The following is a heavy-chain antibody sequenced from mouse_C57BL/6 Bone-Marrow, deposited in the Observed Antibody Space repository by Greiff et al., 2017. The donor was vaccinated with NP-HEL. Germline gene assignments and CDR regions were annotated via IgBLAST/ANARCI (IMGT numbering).Heavy chain of an antibody. D-gene: IGHD1-1*01. CDR1: GYTFTDYN. V-gene: IGHV1-18*01. CDR3: ARSFITTVVAKYYFDY. CDR2: INPNNGGT. J-gene: IGHJ2*01. Sequence: VQLQQSGPELVKPGASVKIPCKASGYTFTDYNMDWVKQSHGKSLEWIGDINPNNGGTIYNQKFKGKATLTVDKSSSTAYMELRSLTSEDTAVYYCARSFITTVVAKYYFDYWGQGTTLTVSS.